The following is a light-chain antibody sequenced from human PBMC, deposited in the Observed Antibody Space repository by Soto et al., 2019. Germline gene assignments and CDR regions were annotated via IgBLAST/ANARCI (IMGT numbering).Light chain of an antibody. CDR2: AAS. CDR1: QYTDYT. J-gene: IGKJ4*01. Sequence: EVVLTQSPATLSLSPGERATLSCRTSQYTDYTLAWFQQKPGQAPRLLILAASQRAAGVPARFRGSGSGTDFTLTISSLEPEDFAVYYCQERSGWPRGTFGGGTKVEIK. V-gene: IGKV3-11*01. CDR3: QERSGWPRGT.